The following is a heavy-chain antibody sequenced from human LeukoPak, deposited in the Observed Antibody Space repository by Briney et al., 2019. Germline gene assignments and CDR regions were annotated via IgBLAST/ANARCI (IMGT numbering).Heavy chain of an antibody. J-gene: IGHJ4*02. D-gene: IGHD5-24*01. CDR2: ISWNSGSI. Sequence: TGGSLRLSCAASGFTFDDYAMHWVRQAPGKGLEWVSGISWNSGSIGYADSVKGRFTISRDNAKNSLYLQMNSLRAEDTAVYYCARGGYGYNFFDYWGQGTLVTVSS. CDR3: ARGGYGYNFFDY. V-gene: IGHV3-9*01. CDR1: GFTFDDYA.